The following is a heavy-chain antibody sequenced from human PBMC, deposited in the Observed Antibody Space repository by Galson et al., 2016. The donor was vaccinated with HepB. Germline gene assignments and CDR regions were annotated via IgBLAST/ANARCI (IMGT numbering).Heavy chain of an antibody. D-gene: IGHD6-13*01. CDR2: IYYTGST. V-gene: IGHV4-39*01. CDR3: ARAAGHEYYFYGMEV. J-gene: IGHJ6*02. CDR1: GGSISSSGYH. Sequence: TLSLTCTVSGGSISSSGYHWGWIRQPPGKGLEWIGNIYYTGSTYYNPSLESRLSMSGDTSKNQFALTLTSVTAADTAVYYCARAAGHEYYFYGMEVWGQGTTVTVSS.